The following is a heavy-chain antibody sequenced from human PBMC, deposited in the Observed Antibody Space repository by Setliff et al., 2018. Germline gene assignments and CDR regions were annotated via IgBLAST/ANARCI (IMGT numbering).Heavy chain of an antibody. CDR3: ARSHYYASGNSHYYYMDV. D-gene: IGHD3-10*01. J-gene: IGHJ6*03. CDR2: FYHSASS. CDR1: GGSISSDY. V-gene: IGHV4-59*08. Sequence: PSETLSLTCNVSGGSISSDYWSWIRQPQGKALEWVGYFYHSASSNYNPSLKGRVTMSADTSKNQLYLSLTSVSVADTAMYYCARSHYYASGNSHYYYMDVWGKGTAVTVSS.